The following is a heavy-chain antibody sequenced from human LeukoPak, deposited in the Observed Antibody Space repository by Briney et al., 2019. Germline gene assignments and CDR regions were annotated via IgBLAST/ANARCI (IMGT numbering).Heavy chain of an antibody. D-gene: IGHD6-19*01. Sequence: GGTLRLSCAASGFTFSSYGMSWVRQAPGKGLEWVSAISGSGGSTYYADSVKGRFTISRDNSKNTLYLQMNSLRAEDTAVYYCARGSRVAGTFDYWGQGTLVTVSS. CDR2: ISGSGGST. CDR3: ARGSRVAGTFDY. J-gene: IGHJ4*02. V-gene: IGHV3-23*01. CDR1: GFTFSSYG.